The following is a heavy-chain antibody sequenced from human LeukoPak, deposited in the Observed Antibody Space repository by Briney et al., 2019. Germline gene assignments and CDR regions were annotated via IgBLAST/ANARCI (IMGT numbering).Heavy chain of an antibody. J-gene: IGHJ4*02. D-gene: IGHD3-9*01. Sequence: GGSLRLSCAASGFTFSSYGMHWVRQAPGKGLEWVAFIRYDGSNKYYADSVKGRFTISRDNSKNTLYLQMNSLRAEDTAVYYCAKDRTPYYDILTGYAFDYWGQGTLVTVSS. CDR3: AKDRTPYYDILTGYAFDY. V-gene: IGHV3-30*02. CDR2: IRYDGSNK. CDR1: GFTFSSYG.